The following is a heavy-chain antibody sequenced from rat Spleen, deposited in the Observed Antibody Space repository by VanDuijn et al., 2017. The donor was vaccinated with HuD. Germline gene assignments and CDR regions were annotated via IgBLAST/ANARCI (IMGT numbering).Heavy chain of an antibody. CDR2: ISTDGGNT. V-gene: IGHV5-25*01. J-gene: IGHJ3*01. Sequence: EVQLVESGGGSVQPGRSLKLSCTASGFPFSNYYMAWVRQAPTKGLNWVASISTDGGNTYYRDSVKGRFTISRDDAKSTLYLQMDRLRSDDTATYYCATGTGGLGTTGNWFAYWGQGTLVTVSS. CDR1: GFPFSNYY. D-gene: IGHD1-5*01. CDR3: ATGTGGLGTTGNWFAY.